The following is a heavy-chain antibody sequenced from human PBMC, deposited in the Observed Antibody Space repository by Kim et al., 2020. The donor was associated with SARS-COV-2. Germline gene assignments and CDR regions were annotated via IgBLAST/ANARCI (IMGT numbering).Heavy chain of an antibody. Sequence: GGSLRLSCAASGFTFRNYWMHWVRQAPGKGLVWVSHINSDGSGTNYADSVKGRFTISRDNAKNTLYLQMNSLRPEDTALYYCARGGGYFGSVDWGQGTLVTVSS. CDR2: INSDGSGT. J-gene: IGHJ4*02. CDR3: ARGGGYFGSVD. D-gene: IGHD3-10*01. CDR1: GFTFRNYW. V-gene: IGHV3-74*01.